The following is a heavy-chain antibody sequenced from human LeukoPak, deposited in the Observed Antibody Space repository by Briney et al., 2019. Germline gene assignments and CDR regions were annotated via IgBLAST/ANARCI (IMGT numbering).Heavy chain of an antibody. CDR2: ISGSGGST. V-gene: IGHV3-23*01. D-gene: IGHD6-13*01. CDR3: AKAHSSSWYPHFDY. CDR1: GFTFSSYA. Sequence: GGSLRLSCAASGFTFSSYAMSWVRQAPGKGLEWVSAISGSGGSTYYADSVKGRFTISRDKSKNTLYLQMNSLRAEDTAVYYCAKAHSSSWYPHFDYWGQGTLVTVSS. J-gene: IGHJ4*02.